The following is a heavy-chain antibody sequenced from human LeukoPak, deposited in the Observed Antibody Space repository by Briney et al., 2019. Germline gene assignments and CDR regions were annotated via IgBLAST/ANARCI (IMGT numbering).Heavy chain of an antibody. J-gene: IGHJ5*02. CDR3: ARGVPKWLARGVHWFDP. CDR1: GYTFTSYD. Sequence: GASVKVSCKASGYTFTSYDINWVRQATGQGLEWMGWMNPNSGNTGYAQKFQGRVTMTRNTSISTAYMELSSLRSEDTAVHYCARGVPKWLARGVHWFDPWGQGTLVTVSS. D-gene: IGHD6-19*01. CDR2: MNPNSGNT. V-gene: IGHV1-8*01.